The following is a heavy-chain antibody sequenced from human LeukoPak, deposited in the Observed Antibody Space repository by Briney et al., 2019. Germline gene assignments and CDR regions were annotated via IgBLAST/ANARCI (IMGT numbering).Heavy chain of an antibody. CDR1: GFTFSSYW. Sequence: AGGSLRLSCAASGFTFSSYWMHWVRQAPGKGLVWVSRINSDGSSTSYADSVKGRFTISRDNAKNTLYLQRNSLRAEDTAVYDCASAAYYLVPYWGQGTLVTASS. D-gene: IGHD2/OR15-2a*01. J-gene: IGHJ4*02. CDR3: ASAAYYLVPY. CDR2: INSDGSST. V-gene: IGHV3-74*01.